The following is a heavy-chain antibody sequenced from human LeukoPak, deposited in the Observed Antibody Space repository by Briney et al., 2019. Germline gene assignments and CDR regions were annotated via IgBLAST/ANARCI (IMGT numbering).Heavy chain of an antibody. Sequence: GGSLRLSCAASGFTFSSYSMNWVRQAPGKGLEWVSSISSSSSYIYYADSVKGRSTISRDNAKNSLYLQMNSLRAEDTAVYYCARDWYCSGGSCYSFDYWGQGTLVTVSS. V-gene: IGHV3-21*01. J-gene: IGHJ4*02. CDR2: ISSSSSYI. D-gene: IGHD2-15*01. CDR3: ARDWYCSGGSCYSFDY. CDR1: GFTFSSYS.